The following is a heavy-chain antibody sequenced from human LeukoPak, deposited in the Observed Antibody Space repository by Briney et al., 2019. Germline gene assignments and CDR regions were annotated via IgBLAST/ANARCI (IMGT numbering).Heavy chain of an antibody. V-gene: IGHV4-59*01. D-gene: IGHD6-13*01. CDR2: IYYSGTT. CDR1: GGSISSYY. J-gene: IGHJ4*02. Sequence: SETLSLTCTVSGGSISSYYWSWIGQPPGKGLEWIGYIYYSGTTNYNPSLKSRVTISVDTSKNQFSLKLSSVTAADTAVYYCARGVYIAAAQYGYWGQGTLVSVSS. CDR3: ARGVYIAAAQYGY.